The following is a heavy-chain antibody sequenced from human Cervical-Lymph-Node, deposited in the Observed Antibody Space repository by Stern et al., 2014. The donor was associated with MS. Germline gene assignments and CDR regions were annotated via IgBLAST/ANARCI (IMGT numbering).Heavy chain of an antibody. J-gene: IGHJ4*02. CDR2: IYHSGST. CDR1: GGSISSGYW. V-gene: IGHV4-4*02. Sequence: QLQLQESGPGLVKPSGTLSLTCAVSGGSISSGYWWSWVRQPPGKGLEWIGEIYHSGSTNYNPSLKSRVPISVDTSKNHFSLKMNSVNAADTAVYYCARNGGNYAFDYWGQGTLVAVSS. CDR3: ARNGGNYAFDY. D-gene: IGHD4-23*01.